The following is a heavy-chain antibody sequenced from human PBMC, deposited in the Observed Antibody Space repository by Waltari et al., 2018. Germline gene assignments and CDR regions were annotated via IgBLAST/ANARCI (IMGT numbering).Heavy chain of an antibody. CDR1: GYSISSGYY. CDR3: ARDTPTWEPPYYFDY. D-gene: IGHD1-26*01. J-gene: IGHJ4*02. CDR2: IYHSGST. Sequence: QVQLQESGPGLVKPSETLSLTCAVSGYSISSGYYWGWIRQPPGKGLEWIGSIYHSGSTYYNPSLKSRVTISVDTSKNQFSLKLSSVTAADTAVYYCARDTPTWEPPYYFDYWGQGTLVTVSS. V-gene: IGHV4-38-2*02.